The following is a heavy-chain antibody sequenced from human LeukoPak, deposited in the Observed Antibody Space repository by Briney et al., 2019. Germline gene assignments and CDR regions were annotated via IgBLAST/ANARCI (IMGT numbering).Heavy chain of an antibody. Sequence: SDTLSLTCAVYGGSFSGYHWSWIRQPPGKGLEWIGEVDHTGTTHYNPSLKSRVTISVDTSKNQFSLTLTSVTAADTAVYYCARGYYFDSWARGTLVTVSS. J-gene: IGHJ4*02. CDR2: VDHTGTT. CDR3: ARGYYFDS. CDR1: GGSFSGYH. V-gene: IGHV4-34*01.